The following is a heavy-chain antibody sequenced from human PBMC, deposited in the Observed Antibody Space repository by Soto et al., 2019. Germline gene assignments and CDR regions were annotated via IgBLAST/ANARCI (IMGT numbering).Heavy chain of an antibody. V-gene: IGHV1-46*01. Sequence: GASVKVSCTASGYTFTSYDINWVRQASGQGLEWMGWINPSGGSTSYAQKFQGRVTMTRDTSTSTVYMELSSLRSEDTAVYYCARDRAYCISTSCYPLPTTLYYGMDVWGQGTTVTVSS. CDR2: INPSGGST. CDR1: GYTFTSYD. D-gene: IGHD2-2*01. CDR3: ARDRAYCISTSCYPLPTTLYYGMDV. J-gene: IGHJ6*02.